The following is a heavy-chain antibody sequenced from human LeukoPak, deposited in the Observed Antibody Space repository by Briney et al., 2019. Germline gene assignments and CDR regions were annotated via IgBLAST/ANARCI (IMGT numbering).Heavy chain of an antibody. D-gene: IGHD2-8*01. CDR1: GYSFTSYW. V-gene: IGHV5-51*01. J-gene: IGHJ4*02. CDR2: IYPGDSDT. Sequence: GESLKISCKGSGYSFTSYWIGWVRQMPGKGLEWMGIIYPGDSDTRYSPSFQGQVTISADKSISTAYLQWSSLKASDTAMYYCARQGTNGVFEISPFDYWGQGTLVTVSS. CDR3: ARQGTNGVFEISPFDY.